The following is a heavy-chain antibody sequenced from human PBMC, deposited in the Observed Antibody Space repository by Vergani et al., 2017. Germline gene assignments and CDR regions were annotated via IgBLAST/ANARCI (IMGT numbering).Heavy chain of an antibody. J-gene: IGHJ4*02. CDR2: TWYEGNNN. D-gene: IGHD5-24*01. V-gene: IGHV3-33*01. Sequence: QVHLVESGGGVVQPGGSLRLSCAASGFIFRTFGMHWVRQAPGRGLEWVSMTWYEGNNNYYADSVKGRFTISKDISKNTLYLQMNSLRGDDTAVYYCARETRDTPSSLDYWGQGTLVTVSS. CDR1: GFIFRTFG. CDR3: ARETRDTPSSLDY.